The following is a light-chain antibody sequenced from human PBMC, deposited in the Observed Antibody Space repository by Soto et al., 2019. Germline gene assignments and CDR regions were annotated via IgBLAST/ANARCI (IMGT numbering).Light chain of an antibody. CDR1: SSNIGAGYD. Sequence: QTVVTQPPSVSGAPGQRVTISCTGSSSNIGAGYDVNWYQQLPGTAPKLLIYDNNNRPSGVPDRFSGSKSGTSASLAITGLQAEDEADYYCQSYDSSLSALVFGGGTKLTVL. V-gene: IGLV1-40*01. CDR2: DNN. CDR3: QSYDSSLSALV. J-gene: IGLJ2*01.